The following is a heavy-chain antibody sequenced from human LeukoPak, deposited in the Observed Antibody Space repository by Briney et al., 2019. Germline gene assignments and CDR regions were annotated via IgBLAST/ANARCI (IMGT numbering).Heavy chain of an antibody. CDR3: ARDQIAVAGPFDY. D-gene: IGHD6-19*01. J-gene: IGHJ4*02. V-gene: IGHV1-18*01. Sequence: ASVKVSCKASGYTFTSYGFSWVRQAPGQGLEWMGWISPYNGNTNSAQELQGRLTMTTDTSTSTDYMELRSLRSDDTAVYYCARDQIAVAGPFDYWGQGTLVTVSS. CDR2: ISPYNGNT. CDR1: GYTFTSYG.